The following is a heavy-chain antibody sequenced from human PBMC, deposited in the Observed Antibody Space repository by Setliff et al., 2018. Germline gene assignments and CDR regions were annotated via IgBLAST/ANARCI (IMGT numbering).Heavy chain of an antibody. D-gene: IGHD6-19*01. Sequence: SETLSLTCTVSGGSLRNNFWGWIRQSPGKGLEWIGSLYYSGDTYYNPSLKSRVTMSVDMSKNQFSLKLSSVTAADTAVYFCARGNSRSSVWYVVPHFDYWGQGTLVTVSS. CDR3: ARGNSRSSVWYVVPHFDY. CDR2: LYYSGDT. CDR1: GGSLRNNF. J-gene: IGHJ4*02. V-gene: IGHV4-39*07.